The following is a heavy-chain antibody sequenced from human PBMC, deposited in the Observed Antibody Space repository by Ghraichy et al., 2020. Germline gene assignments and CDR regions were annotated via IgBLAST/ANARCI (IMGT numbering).Heavy chain of an antibody. CDR1: GVSVSYNY. V-gene: IGHV3-66*01. CDR3: ARDRYYDSIGRYYYYYYYGMDV. CDR2: IYADNSS. D-gene: IGHD3-22*01. Sequence: GGSLRLSCAASGVSVSYNYMSWVRQAPGKGLEWVSLIYADNSSYYADSMKGRVTISRDNSKNTVYLQMNSLRAEDTAVYYCARDRYYDSIGRYYYYYYYGMDVWGQGTTVTVSS. J-gene: IGHJ6*02.